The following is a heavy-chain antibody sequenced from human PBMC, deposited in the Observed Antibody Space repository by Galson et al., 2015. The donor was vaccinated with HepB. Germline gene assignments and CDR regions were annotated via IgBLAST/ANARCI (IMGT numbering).Heavy chain of an antibody. J-gene: IGHJ4*02. Sequence: SVKVSCKASGYTSTGYYMHWVRQAPGQGLEWMGWINPNSGDTVYAQKFQGRVTMTRDTSISTAYMELSRLRSDDTAIYYCATRSTFGVVISYWGQGTLVTVSS. CDR1: GYTSTGYY. CDR3: ATRSTFGVVISY. V-gene: IGHV1-2*02. CDR2: INPNSGDT. D-gene: IGHD3-3*01.